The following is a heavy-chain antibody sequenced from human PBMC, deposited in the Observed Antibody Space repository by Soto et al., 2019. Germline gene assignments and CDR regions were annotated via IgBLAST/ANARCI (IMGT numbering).Heavy chain of an antibody. CDR1: GFTFSGFG. J-gene: IGHJ3*02. CDR3: ARGRGGSYGGNSAHFDI. CDR2: IWYDGSKK. V-gene: IGHV3-33*01. Sequence: QVQLVESGGGVVQPGTSLRLSCEASGFTFSGFGMHWVRQAPGKGLEWVAVIWYDGSKKYYADCVKGRFTISGDNSKNALCLQMNSLRTEDTAVYYCARGRGGSYGGNSAHFDIWGQGTLVTVSS. D-gene: IGHD4-17*01.